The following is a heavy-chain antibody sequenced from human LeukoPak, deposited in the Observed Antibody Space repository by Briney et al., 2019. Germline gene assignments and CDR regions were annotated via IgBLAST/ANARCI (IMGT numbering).Heavy chain of an antibody. D-gene: IGHD2-2*01. CDR1: GYTFTSYG. CDR3: AREYCSSTSCYLSAFDI. CDR2: ISAYNGNT. Sequence: ASVKVSCKASGYTFTSYGISWVRQAPEQGLEWMGWISAYNGNTNYAQKLQGRVTMTTDTSTSTAYMELRSLRSDDTAVYYCAREYCSSTSCYLSAFDIWGQGTMVTVSS. V-gene: IGHV1-18*01. J-gene: IGHJ3*02.